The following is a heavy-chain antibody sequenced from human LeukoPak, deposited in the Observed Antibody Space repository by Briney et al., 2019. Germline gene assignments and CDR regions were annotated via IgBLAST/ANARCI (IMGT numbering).Heavy chain of an antibody. D-gene: IGHD6-19*01. CDR3: ARIYQSSGISSGYFDY. CDR2: IYSSGST. Sequence: SETLSLTCTVSGGSISSYYWSWIRQPAGKGLEWIWRIYSSGSTSYNPSLKSRVTMSLDTYTNQVSLKLRSATAADTAMYHCARIYQSSGISSGYFDYWGQGTLVTVSS. J-gene: IGHJ4*02. V-gene: IGHV4-4*07. CDR1: GGSISSYY.